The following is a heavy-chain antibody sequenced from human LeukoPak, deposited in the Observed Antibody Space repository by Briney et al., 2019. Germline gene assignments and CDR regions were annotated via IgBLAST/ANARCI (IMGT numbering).Heavy chain of an antibody. CDR3: AKDNESSGWFEEYYFDY. Sequence: GRSLRLSCAASGFTFSSYGMHWVRQAPGKGLEWVAVISYDGSNKYYADSVKGRFTISRDNSKNTLHLQMNSLRAEDTAVYYCAKDNESSGWFEEYYFDYWGQGTLVTVSS. CDR1: GFTFSSYG. V-gene: IGHV3-30*18. CDR2: ISYDGSNK. J-gene: IGHJ4*02. D-gene: IGHD6-19*01.